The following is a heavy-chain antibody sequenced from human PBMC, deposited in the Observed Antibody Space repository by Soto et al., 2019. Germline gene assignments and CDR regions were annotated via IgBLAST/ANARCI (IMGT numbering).Heavy chain of an antibody. CDR2: INHSGST. CDR3: ASGYSSSWYVNYYYYGMGV. V-gene: IGHV4-34*01. CDR1: GGSFSGYY. J-gene: IGHJ6*02. D-gene: IGHD6-13*01. Sequence: QVQLQQWGAGLLKPSETLSLTCAVYGGSFSGYYWSWIRQPPGKGLEWIGEINHSGSTNYNPSLKSRVTISVDTSKNQFSLKLSSVTAADTAVYYCASGYSSSWYVNYYYYGMGVWGQGTTVTVSS.